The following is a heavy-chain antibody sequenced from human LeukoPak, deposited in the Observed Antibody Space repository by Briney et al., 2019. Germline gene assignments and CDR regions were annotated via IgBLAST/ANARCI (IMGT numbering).Heavy chain of an antibody. CDR3: ARDQYYYDSSGYYYDAFDI. V-gene: IGHV4-59*01. J-gene: IGHJ3*02. D-gene: IGHD3-22*01. Sequence: PSETVSLTCTVSGGSISSYYWSWIRQPPGKGLEWIGYIYFRGSTNYNPSLKSRVTISVDTSKNQFSLKLSSVTAADTAVYYCARDQYYYDSSGYYYDAFDIWGQGTIVTVSS. CDR1: GGSISSYY. CDR2: IYFRGST.